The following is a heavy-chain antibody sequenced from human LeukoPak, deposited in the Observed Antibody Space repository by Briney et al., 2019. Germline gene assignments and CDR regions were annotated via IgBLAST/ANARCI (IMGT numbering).Heavy chain of an antibody. D-gene: IGHD6-6*01. CDR2: ISGSDGST. CDR3: AKGKGYSSSSSDH. CDR1: GFTFNSHA. V-gene: IGHV3-23*01. Sequence: GGSLRLSCAACGFTFNSHAMNWVRQAPGKGLEWVSAISGSDGSTYYADSVKGRFTMSRDNSKNTLYLQMKSLRAEDTAVYHCAKGKGYSSSSSDHWGQGTLVTVSS. J-gene: IGHJ5*02.